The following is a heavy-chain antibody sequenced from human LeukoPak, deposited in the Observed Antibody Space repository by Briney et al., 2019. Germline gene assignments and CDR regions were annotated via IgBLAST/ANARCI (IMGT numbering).Heavy chain of an antibody. CDR3: ARDMQLSP. V-gene: IGHV3-23*01. CDR1: VFTFSGSA. CDR2: ISYRCGNS. J-gene: IGHJ3*01. Sequence: GRTLRLSCAASVFTFSGSAMSWVRQAPGGGREGVSLISYRCGNSDYTDSARGGFTISRDNSKDTLFLHMNTLRAGDPAIYYCARDMQLSPWGLGTMVSVSS. D-gene: IGHD3-16*02.